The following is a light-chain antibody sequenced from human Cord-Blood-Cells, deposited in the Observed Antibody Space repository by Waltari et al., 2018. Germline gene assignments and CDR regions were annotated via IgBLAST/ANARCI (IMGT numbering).Light chain of an antibody. CDR2: DAS. CDR1: QSISSW. V-gene: IGKV1-5*01. J-gene: IGKJ2*01. CDR3: QQYNSYSPYT. Sequence: DIQMTQSPSTLSASVGDSVTITSRASQSISSWLAWYQQKPGKAPKLLIYDASSLESGVPSRFSGSGSGTEVTLTISSLQPDDFATYYCQQYNSYSPYTFGQGTKLEIK.